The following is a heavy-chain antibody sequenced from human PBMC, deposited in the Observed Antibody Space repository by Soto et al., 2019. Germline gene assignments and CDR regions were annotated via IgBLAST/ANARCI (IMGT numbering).Heavy chain of an antibody. V-gene: IGHV3-23*01. J-gene: IGHJ5*02. CDR1: GFTFSSYA. Sequence: VSLILCSAASGFTFSSYARRWVRQSPGKGLEWVSAISGSGGSTYYADSVKGRFTISRDNSKNTLYLQMNSLRAEDTAVYYCAKDLNSGRVNWFDPWGQGTLVTVS. CDR3: AKDLNSGRVNWFDP. D-gene: IGHD1-26*01. CDR2: ISGSGGST.